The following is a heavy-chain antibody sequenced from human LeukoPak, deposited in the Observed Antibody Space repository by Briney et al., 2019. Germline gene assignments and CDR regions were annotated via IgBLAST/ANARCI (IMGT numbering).Heavy chain of an antibody. Sequence: SETLSLTCTVSGGSISSYYWSWIRQPPGKGLEWIGYIYYSGSTYYNPSLKSRVTISVDTSKNQFSLKLSSVTAADTAVYYCARAVPPQEYYFDYWGQGTLVTVSS. CDR3: ARAVPPQEYYFDY. CDR2: IYYSGST. J-gene: IGHJ4*02. D-gene: IGHD3-10*01. CDR1: GGSISSYY. V-gene: IGHV4-59*08.